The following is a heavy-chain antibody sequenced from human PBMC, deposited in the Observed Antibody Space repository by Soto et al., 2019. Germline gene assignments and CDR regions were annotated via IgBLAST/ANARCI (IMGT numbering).Heavy chain of an antibody. CDR2: IWYDGSNK. D-gene: IGHD6-13*01. CDR3: AREGSSSSWPPAYY. Sequence: SGGSLRLSCAASGFTFSSYGMHWVRQAPGKGLEWVAVIWYDGSNKYYADSVKGRFTISRDNSKNTLYLQMNSLRAEDTAVYYCAREGSSSSWPPAYYWGQGTLVTVSS. V-gene: IGHV3-33*01. CDR1: GFTFSSYG. J-gene: IGHJ4*02.